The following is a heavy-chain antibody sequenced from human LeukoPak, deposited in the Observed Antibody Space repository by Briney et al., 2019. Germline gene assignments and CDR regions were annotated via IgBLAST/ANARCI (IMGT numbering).Heavy chain of an antibody. CDR3: ARGRSSMVRGYYYYYMDV. Sequence: SETLSLTCTVSGGSISNYYWSWIRQPPGKGLEWIGYIYYSGSTNYNPSLKSRVTISVDTSKNQFSLKLSSVTAADTAVYYCARGRSSMVRGYYYYYMDVWGKGTTVTISS. J-gene: IGHJ6*03. V-gene: IGHV4-59*01. CDR2: IYYSGST. D-gene: IGHD3-10*01. CDR1: GGSISNYY.